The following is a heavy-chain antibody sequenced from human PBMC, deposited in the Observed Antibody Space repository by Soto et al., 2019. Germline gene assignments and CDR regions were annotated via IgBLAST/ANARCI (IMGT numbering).Heavy chain of an antibody. CDR3: AKSRVASGRGYFDL. D-gene: IGHD6-25*01. V-gene: IGHV3-23*01. J-gene: IGHJ2*01. CDR1: GFSFSPYP. CDR2: IGTTGGDT. Sequence: EVQLLESGGSLVLPGGSLRLSCAASGFSFSPYPMSWVRQAPVKGLEWVSTIGTTGGDTYYPDFVKGRFTISRDDSKNTVYLQMSSLRDEDSAIYYCAKSRVASGRGYFDLWGRRTLVTLSP.